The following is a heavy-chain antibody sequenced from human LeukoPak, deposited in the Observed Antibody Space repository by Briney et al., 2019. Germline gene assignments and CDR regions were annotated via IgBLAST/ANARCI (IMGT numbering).Heavy chain of an antibody. CDR1: GYTFTGYY. D-gene: IGHD3-3*01. V-gene: IGHV1-2*02. CDR3: ASYLVVRFLESVV. J-gene: IGHJ4*02. CDR2: INPNSGGT. Sequence: ASVKVSCKASGYTFTGYYMHWVRQAPGQGLEWMGWINPNSGGTDYAQKFQGRVTMTRDTSISTAYMELSRLRSDDTAVYYCASYLVVRFLESVVWGQGTLVTVSS.